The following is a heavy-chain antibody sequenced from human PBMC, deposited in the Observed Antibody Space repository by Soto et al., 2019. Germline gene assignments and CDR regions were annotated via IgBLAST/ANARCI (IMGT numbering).Heavy chain of an antibody. J-gene: IGHJ4*02. CDR2: ISSSSGSTI. CDR1: GFTFSDYY. V-gene: IGHV3-11*01. CDR3: ARMAPPIDY. D-gene: IGHD5-12*01. Sequence: QVPLVESGGGLVKPGGSLRLSCAASGFTFSDYYMSWIRQAPGKGLEWVSYISSSSGSTIYYADAVKGRFTISRDNAKNSLYLQMNSLRAEDTAVYYCARMAPPIDYWGQGTLVTVSS.